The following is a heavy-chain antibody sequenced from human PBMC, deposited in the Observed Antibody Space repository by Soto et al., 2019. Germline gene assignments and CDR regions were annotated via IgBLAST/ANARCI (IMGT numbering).Heavy chain of an antibody. CDR1: GYTFSNYG. CDR3: ARVVPGAEAWFGP. J-gene: IGHJ5*02. Sequence: QVQLVQSGGEVKRPGASVKVSCKTSGYTFSNYGITWVRQAPGQPLEWLGWISLYSDGGNYAQKFQGRVSMTTDTSTTTAYMELRSVRSDDTAVYYCARVVPGAEAWFGPWGQGTLVTVSS. CDR2: ISLYSDGG. V-gene: IGHV1-18*01. D-gene: IGHD2-2*01.